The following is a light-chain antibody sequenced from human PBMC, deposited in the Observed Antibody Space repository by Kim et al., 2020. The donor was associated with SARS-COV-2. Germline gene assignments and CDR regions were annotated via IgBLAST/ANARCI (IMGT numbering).Light chain of an antibody. J-gene: IGKJ2*01. CDR2: VAS. Sequence: IVLTQSPGTLSLSPGERATLSCRASQRVSSSYLAWYQQKPGQAPRLLIYVASTRATGIPDRFSGSGSGTDFTLTITRLEPDDFAVYYCQQYGSLPYTFGQGTKLEI. CDR3: QQYGSLPYT. CDR1: QRVSSSY. V-gene: IGKV3-20*01.